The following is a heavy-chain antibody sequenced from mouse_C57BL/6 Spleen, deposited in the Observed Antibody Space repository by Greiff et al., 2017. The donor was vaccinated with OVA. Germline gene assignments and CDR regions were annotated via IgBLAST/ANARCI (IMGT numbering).Heavy chain of an antibody. J-gene: IGHJ1*03. CDR3: ARTAFYYGSSHWYFDV. CDR2: IYPGSGST. D-gene: IGHD1-1*01. Sequence: QVQLQQPGAELVKPGASVKMSCKASGYTFTSYWITWVKQRPGQGLEWIGDIYPGSGSTNYNEKFKSKATLTVDTSSSTAYMQLSSLTSEDSAVYYCARTAFYYGSSHWYFDVWGTGTTGTVSS. V-gene: IGHV1-55*01. CDR1: GYTFTSYW.